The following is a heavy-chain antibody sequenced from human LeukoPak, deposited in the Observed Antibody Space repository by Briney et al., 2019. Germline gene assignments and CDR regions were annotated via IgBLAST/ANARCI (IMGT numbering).Heavy chain of an antibody. D-gene: IGHD6-13*01. J-gene: IGHJ4*02. Sequence: GGSLRLSCAASGFTFSSYSMNWVRQAPGKGLEWVSSISSSSSYIYYAESVKGRFTISRDNAKNSLYLQMNSLRAEDTAVYYRARDWGGQQLYYFDYWGQGILVTVSS. CDR3: ARDWGGQQLYYFDY. V-gene: IGHV3-21*01. CDR1: GFTFSSYS. CDR2: ISSSSSYI.